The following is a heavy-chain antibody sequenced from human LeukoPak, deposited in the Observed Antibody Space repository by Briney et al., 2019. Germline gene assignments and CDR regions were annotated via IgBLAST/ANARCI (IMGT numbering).Heavy chain of an antibody. CDR2: ISYDGSNK. Sequence: GGSLRLSCAASGFTFSSYSMNWVRQAPGKGLEWVAVISYDGSNKYYADSVKGRFTISRDNSKNTLYLQMNSLRAEDTAVYYCARERWERNLDYWGQGTLVTVSS. V-gene: IGHV3-30*03. D-gene: IGHD1-26*01. CDR1: GFTFSSYS. CDR3: ARERWERNLDY. J-gene: IGHJ4*02.